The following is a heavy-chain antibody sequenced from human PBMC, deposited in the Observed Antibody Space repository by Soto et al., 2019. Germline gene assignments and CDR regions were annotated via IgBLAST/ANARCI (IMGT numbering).Heavy chain of an antibody. CDR3: AKIPLRFLEWLLPRTVDFDY. J-gene: IGHJ4*02. CDR1: GFTFSSYG. Sequence: LRLSCAASGFTFSSYGMSWVRQAPGKGLEWVSAISGSGGSTYYADSVKGRFTISRDNSQNTLYLQMNSLRAEDTAVYYCAKIPLRFLEWLLPRTVDFDYWGQGTLVTVSS. D-gene: IGHD3-3*01. CDR2: ISGSGGST. V-gene: IGHV3-23*01.